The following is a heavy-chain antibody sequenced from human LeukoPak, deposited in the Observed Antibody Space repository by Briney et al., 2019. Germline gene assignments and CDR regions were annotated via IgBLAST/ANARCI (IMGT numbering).Heavy chain of an antibody. V-gene: IGHV3-30*02. CDR3: AKDEFGGSYLYYFDY. J-gene: IGHJ4*02. CDR2: IRYDGSNK. D-gene: IGHD1-26*01. Sequence: GGSLRLSCAASGFTFSSYGMHWVRQAPGKGLEWVAFIRYDGSNKYYADSVKGRFTISRDNSKNTLYLQMNSLRAEDTAVYYCAKDEFGGSYLYYFDYWGQGTLVTVSS. CDR1: GFTFSSYG.